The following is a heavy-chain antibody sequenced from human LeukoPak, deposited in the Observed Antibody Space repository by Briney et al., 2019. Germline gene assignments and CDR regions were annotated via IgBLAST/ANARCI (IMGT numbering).Heavy chain of an antibody. J-gene: IGHJ4*02. CDR3: ARAGHYDSSAKGDY. D-gene: IGHD3-22*01. Sequence: ASVKVSCKASGYTFTGYYMHWVRQAPGQGLEWMGWISAYNGNTNYAQKLQGRVTMTTDTSTSTAYMELRSLRSDDTAVYYCARAGHYDSSAKGDYWGQGTLVTVSS. CDR2: ISAYNGNT. CDR1: GYTFTGYY. V-gene: IGHV1-18*04.